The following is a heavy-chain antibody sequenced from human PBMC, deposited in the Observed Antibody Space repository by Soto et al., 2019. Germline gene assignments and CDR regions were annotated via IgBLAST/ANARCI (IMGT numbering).Heavy chain of an antibody. J-gene: IGHJ4*02. CDR3: AKDAGSVWSGGSCYFQAPDY. CDR2: ISGSGGST. D-gene: IGHD2-15*01. CDR1: GFTFNSFA. V-gene: IGHV3-23*01. Sequence: EVQLLESGGGLVQPGGSLRLSCAASGFTFNSFAMSWVRQAPGKGLEWVSSISGSGGSTYYADSVRGRFTISRDNSKNTLYVQMNSLRVEDTAVYYCAKDAGSVWSGGSCYFQAPDYWGQGTLVTVSP.